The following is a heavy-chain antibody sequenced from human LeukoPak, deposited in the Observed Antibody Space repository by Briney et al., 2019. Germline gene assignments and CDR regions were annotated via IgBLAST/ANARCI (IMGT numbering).Heavy chain of an antibody. CDR3: ARGMDTAMVTAGYYFDY. J-gene: IGHJ4*02. Sequence: SETLSLTGAVYGGSFSGYYWSWIRQPPGKGLEWIGEINHSGSTNYNPSLKSRVTISVDTSKNQFSLKLSSVTAADTAVYYCARGMDTAMVTAGYYFDYWGQGTLVTVSS. D-gene: IGHD5-18*01. CDR1: GGSFSGYY. V-gene: IGHV4-34*01. CDR2: INHSGST.